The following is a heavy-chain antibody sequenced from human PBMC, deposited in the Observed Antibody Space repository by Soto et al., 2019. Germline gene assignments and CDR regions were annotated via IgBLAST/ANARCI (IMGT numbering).Heavy chain of an antibody. J-gene: IGHJ4*02. Sequence: GSLRLSCAASGFTFSSYAMTWVRQAPGEGLEWVSFISTSGIYTYYADSVKGRFTISRDNSKNTLYLQMNSLRAEDTAVYYCARTYYYDSSGQAGDYWGQGTLVTVSS. CDR3: ARTYYYDSSGQAGDY. CDR2: ISTSGIYT. V-gene: IGHV3-23*01. CDR1: GFTFSSYA. D-gene: IGHD3-22*01.